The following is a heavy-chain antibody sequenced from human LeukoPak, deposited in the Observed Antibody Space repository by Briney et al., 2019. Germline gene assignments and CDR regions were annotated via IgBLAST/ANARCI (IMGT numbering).Heavy chain of an antibody. J-gene: IGHJ5*02. CDR2: IIPIFGTA. CDR1: GGTFSSYT. CDR3: ARGSPDCSSTSCRPNWFDP. Sequence: SVKVSCKASGGTFSSYTITWVREAPGQGLECVGGIIPIFGTANYAQKFQGRVTITADESTSTAYMELSSLRSEDTAVYFCARGSPDCSSTSCRPNWFDPWGQGTLVTVSS. D-gene: IGHD2-2*01. V-gene: IGHV1-69*13.